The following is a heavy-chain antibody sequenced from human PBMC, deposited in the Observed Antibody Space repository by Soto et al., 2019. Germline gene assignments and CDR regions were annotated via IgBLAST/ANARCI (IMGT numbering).Heavy chain of an antibody. D-gene: IGHD3-22*01. CDR3: VRDRDYYNGRGYASPGDAFDV. J-gene: IGHJ3*01. V-gene: IGHV3-74*01. CDR1: EFTFSTYW. Sequence: HPGGSLRLSCAASEFTFSTYWMHWVRQAPGKGLVWVSRISSDGSHTTNADSVKGRFTISRDNAKNTLYLQMSSLRAEDSALYFCVRDRDYYNGRGYASPGDAFDVWGQGTVVTVSS. CDR2: ISSDGSHT.